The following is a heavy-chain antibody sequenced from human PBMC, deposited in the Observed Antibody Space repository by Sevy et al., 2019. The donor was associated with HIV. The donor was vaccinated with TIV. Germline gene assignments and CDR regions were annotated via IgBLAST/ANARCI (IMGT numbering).Heavy chain of an antibody. D-gene: IGHD3-3*01. CDR2: IYYSGST. Sequence: SETLSLTCTVSGGSISSSSYYWGWIRQPPGKGLEWIGSIYYSGSTYYNPSLKSRVTISVDTSKNRFSLKLSSVTAADTAVYYCARRKTYYDFWSGYYTENLDYWGQGTLVTVSS. V-gene: IGHV4-39*01. CDR1: GGSISSSSYY. CDR3: ARRKTYYDFWSGYYTENLDY. J-gene: IGHJ4*02.